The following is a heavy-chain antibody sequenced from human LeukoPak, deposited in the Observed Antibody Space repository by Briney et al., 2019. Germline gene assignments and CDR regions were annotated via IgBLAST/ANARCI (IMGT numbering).Heavy chain of an antibody. J-gene: IGHJ4*02. CDR3: ARGSGWYHY. CDR2: IKPDGSDK. D-gene: IGHD1-14*01. V-gene: IGHV3-7*04. CDR1: GFTFSTNW. Sequence: GGSLRLSCAASGFTFSTNWMSWVRQASGKGLEWVANIKPDGSDKYYVDSVKGRFTVPRDNAKNSLYLQMGSLRAEDTAVYYCARGSGWYHYWGQGTLVTVSS.